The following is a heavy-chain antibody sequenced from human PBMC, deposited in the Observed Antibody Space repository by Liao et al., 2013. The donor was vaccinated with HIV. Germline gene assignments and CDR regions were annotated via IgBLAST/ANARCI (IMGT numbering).Heavy chain of an antibody. CDR2: FYYSGTT. V-gene: IGHV4-39*07. CDR3: ARESVSMIRGVNNYYMDV. D-gene: IGHD3-10*01. Sequence: QLQESGPGLVKPSETLSLTCSVSGGSISGSTYYWGLDPPGPREGLEWIGSFYYSGTTYYNPSLKSRVTISVDTSKNQFSLKLSSVTAADTAVYSCARESVSMIRGVNNYYMDVWGKGTTVTVSS. CDR1: GGSISGSTYY. J-gene: IGHJ6*03.